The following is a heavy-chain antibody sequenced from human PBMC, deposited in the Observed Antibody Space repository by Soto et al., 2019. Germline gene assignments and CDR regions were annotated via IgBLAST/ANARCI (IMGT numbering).Heavy chain of an antibody. CDR2: IYYSGST. CDR1: GGSISSYY. CDR3: ARHHGYSSSPLFDY. V-gene: IGHV4-59*08. Sequence: SETLSLTCTVSGGSISSYYWSWIRQPPGKGLEWIGYIYYSGSTNYNPSLKSRVTISVDTSKNQFSLKLSSVTAADTAVYYCARHHGYSSSPLFDYWGQGTLVTVSS. J-gene: IGHJ4*02. D-gene: IGHD6-6*01.